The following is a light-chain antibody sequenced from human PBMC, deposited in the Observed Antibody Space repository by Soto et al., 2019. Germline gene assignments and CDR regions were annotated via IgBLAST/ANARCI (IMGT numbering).Light chain of an antibody. V-gene: IGLV2-23*02. CDR3: CSYAGRVYV. CDR1: SSDVGSYNL. Sequence: QSALTQPASVSGSPGQSITISCTGTSSDVGSYNLVSWYQHHPGKAPKLLISEVSKRPSGVSNRFSGSKSGNTASLTISGLQAEDDADYYCCSYAGRVYVFGPGTKVTVL. J-gene: IGLJ1*01. CDR2: EVS.